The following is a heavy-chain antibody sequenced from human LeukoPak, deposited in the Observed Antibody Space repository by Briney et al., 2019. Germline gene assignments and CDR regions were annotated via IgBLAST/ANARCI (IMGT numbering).Heavy chain of an antibody. Sequence: GGSLRLSCAASGFNVGSKHMNWVRQAPGKGLEWVSGIYPGGDSYYADSLKGRFIISRDISKNTVFLQMNSLRDEDTAVYYCARLNFGDDYWGQGALVTVSS. CDR3: ARLNFGDDY. CDR1: GFNVGSKH. V-gene: IGHV3-53*01. J-gene: IGHJ4*02. D-gene: IGHD4-17*01. CDR2: IYPGGDS.